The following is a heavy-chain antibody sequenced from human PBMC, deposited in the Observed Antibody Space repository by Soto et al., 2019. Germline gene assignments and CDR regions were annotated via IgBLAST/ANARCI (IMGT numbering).Heavy chain of an antibody. D-gene: IGHD3-3*01. CDR1: GFTFSSYA. V-gene: IGHV3-23*01. CDR3: AKDRRFLEWLFDY. Sequence: GGSLRLSCAASGFTFSSYAMSWVRQAPGKGLEWVSAISGSASSTYYADSVKGRFTISRDNSKNTLYLQMNSLRAEDTAVYYCAKDRRFLEWLFDYWGQGTLVTVSS. J-gene: IGHJ4*02. CDR2: ISGSASST.